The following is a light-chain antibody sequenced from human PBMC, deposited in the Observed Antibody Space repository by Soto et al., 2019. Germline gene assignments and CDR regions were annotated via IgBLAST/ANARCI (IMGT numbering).Light chain of an antibody. Sequence: DIQMTQSPSTLSASVGDRVTITCRASQSISRWLAWYHQKPGKAPKLLIYKASSLESGVPSRFSGSGSGTEFTLTISSLQPDDFATYYGQQYNSYSPYTFGQGTKLEIK. V-gene: IGKV1-5*03. CDR1: QSISRW. CDR3: QQYNSYSPYT. J-gene: IGKJ2*01. CDR2: KAS.